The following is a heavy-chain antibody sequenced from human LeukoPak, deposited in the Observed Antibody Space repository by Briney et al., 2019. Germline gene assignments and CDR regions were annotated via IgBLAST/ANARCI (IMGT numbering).Heavy chain of an antibody. V-gene: IGHV3-30*02. CDR3: AKDPTYCSSTSCSDY. CDR2: IRYDGSNK. D-gene: IGHD2-2*01. CDR1: GFTFSSYG. Sequence: GGSLRLSCAASGFTFSSYGMHWVRQAPGKGLEWVAFIRYDGSNKYYADSVKGRFTISRDNSKNTLYLQMNSLRAEDTAVYYCAKDPTYCSSTSCSDYWGQGTLVTVSS. J-gene: IGHJ4*02.